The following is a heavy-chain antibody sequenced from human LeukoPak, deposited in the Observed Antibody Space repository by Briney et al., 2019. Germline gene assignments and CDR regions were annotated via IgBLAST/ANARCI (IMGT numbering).Heavy chain of an antibody. CDR1: GFKFSNYW. CDR3: TRLQRDRPDVY. D-gene: IGHD1-14*01. V-gene: IGHV3-7*01. Sequence: PGGSLRLSCAASGFKFSNYWMSWVRQVPGKALEWVANINQDGGVQQYVDSVKGRFTISRDNAKNSLYLHLNSLRAEDTAVYYCTRLQRDRPDVYWGQGTLVTVSS. CDR2: INQDGGVQ. J-gene: IGHJ4*02.